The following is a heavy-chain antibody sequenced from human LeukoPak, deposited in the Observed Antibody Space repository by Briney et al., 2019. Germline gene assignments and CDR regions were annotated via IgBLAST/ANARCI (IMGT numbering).Heavy chain of an antibody. D-gene: IGHD2-2*03. CDR3: ARRRGYCSSTSCYYDY. CDR1: GGSFSGYY. J-gene: IGHJ4*02. Sequence: SETLSLTCAVYGGSFSGYYWSWIRQPPGKGLEWIGEINHSGSTNYNPSLKSRVTISVDTSKNQFSLKLSSVTAADTAVYYCARRRGYCSSTSCYYDYWGQGTLVTVSS. V-gene: IGHV4-34*01. CDR2: INHSGST.